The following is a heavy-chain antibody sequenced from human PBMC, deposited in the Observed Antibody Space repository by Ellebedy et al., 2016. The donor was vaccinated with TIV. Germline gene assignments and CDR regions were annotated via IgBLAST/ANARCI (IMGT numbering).Heavy chain of an antibody. CDR2: FEPEQGET. Sequence: AASVKVSCKVSGYTLTELSIHWVRQAPGKGLEWMGGFEPEQGETIYAEKFQGRVNMTEDITTDTAYMELSGLRSEDTAVYYCGTNSGGNLPMAFAHRGQLDSWGQGSLVTVSS. V-gene: IGHV1-24*01. J-gene: IGHJ4*02. CDR1: GYTLTELS. D-gene: IGHD2-8*01. CDR3: GTNSGGNLPMAFAHRGQLDS.